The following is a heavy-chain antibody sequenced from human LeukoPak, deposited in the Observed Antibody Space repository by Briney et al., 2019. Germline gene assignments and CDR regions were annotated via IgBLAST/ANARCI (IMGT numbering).Heavy chain of an antibody. J-gene: IGHJ3*02. V-gene: IGHV4-61*02. CDR3: ARSGGSSWYPDAFDI. Sequence: SETLSLTCTVSGGSISSSSYYWSWIRQPAGKGLEWIGRIYTSGSTNYNPSLKSRVTMSVDTSKNQFSLKLSSVTAADTAVYYCARSGGSSWYPDAFDIWGQGTMVTVSS. D-gene: IGHD6-13*01. CDR2: IYTSGST. CDR1: GGSISSSSYY.